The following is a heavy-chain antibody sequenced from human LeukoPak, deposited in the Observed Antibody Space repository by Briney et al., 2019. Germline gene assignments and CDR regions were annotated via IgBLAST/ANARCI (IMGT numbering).Heavy chain of an antibody. CDR1: GFTFSRNW. CDR2: INSDGSIT. Sequence: GGSLRLSCAASGFTFSRNWMHWVRQAPGKGLVWVSRINSDGSITNYADSVKGRFTISRDNAKDTLYLQMSSLRAEDTAVYYCAKIDAYWGQGTLVTVSS. J-gene: IGHJ4*02. V-gene: IGHV3-74*01. CDR3: AKIDAY.